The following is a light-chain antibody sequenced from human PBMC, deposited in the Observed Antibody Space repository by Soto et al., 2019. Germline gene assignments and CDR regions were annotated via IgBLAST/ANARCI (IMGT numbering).Light chain of an antibody. V-gene: IGKV3D-20*01. J-gene: IGKJ1*01. CDR1: ESLLQINAYNS. CDR2: DAS. CDR3: QQYGSSSWT. Sequence: DIVMTQSPLSLPVSPGEPASISFRSSESLLQINAYNSLAGYQQKPGRAPRLLIYDASYRANGIPDRFSGSGSGTDFTLTISRLEPEDFVVYYCQQYGSSSWTFGQGTKVDI.